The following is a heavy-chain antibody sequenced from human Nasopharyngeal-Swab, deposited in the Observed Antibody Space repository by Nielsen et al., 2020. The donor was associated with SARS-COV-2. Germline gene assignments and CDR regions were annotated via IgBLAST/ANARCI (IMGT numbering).Heavy chain of an antibody. CDR2: IIPILGIA. Sequence: SVKVSCKASGGTFSSYAISWVRQAPGQGLEWMGRIIPILGIANYAQKFQGRVTITADKSTSTAYMELSSLRSEDTAVYYCARELRGTTASDYWGQGTLVTVSS. CDR1: GGTFSSYA. CDR3: ARELRGTTASDY. V-gene: IGHV1-69*04. D-gene: IGHD4-11*01. J-gene: IGHJ4*02.